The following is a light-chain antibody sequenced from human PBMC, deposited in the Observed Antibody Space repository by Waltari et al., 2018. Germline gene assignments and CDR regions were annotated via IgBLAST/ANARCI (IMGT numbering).Light chain of an antibody. CDR2: RNH. V-gene: IGLV1-47*01. J-gene: IGLJ1*01. CDR1: SSNIGSNY. Sequence: QSVLTQPPSASGTPGQRVTISCSGSSSNIGSNYVYWYQQLPGTAPKLLICRNHERPSGVPDRFSGSKSGTSASRAISGLRSEDEADYYCASWDDSLRGVFGTGTKVTVL. CDR3: ASWDDSLRGV.